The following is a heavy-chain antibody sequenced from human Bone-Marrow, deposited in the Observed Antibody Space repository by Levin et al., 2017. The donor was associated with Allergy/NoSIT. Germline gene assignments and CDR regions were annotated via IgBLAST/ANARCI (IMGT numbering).Heavy chain of an antibody. J-gene: IGHJ6*02. Sequence: ETLSLTCAASGFTFSRYSMNWVRQSPGEGLEWISYISTTSSTIYYADSVKGRFTISRDDAKNSVYLQMNSLRAEDTAVYYCARDLTPRYYYYGLDVWGQGTTVTVSS. CDR3: ARDLTPRYYYYGLDV. CDR1: GFTFSRYS. CDR2: ISTTSSTI. D-gene: IGHD3-9*01. V-gene: IGHV3-48*04.